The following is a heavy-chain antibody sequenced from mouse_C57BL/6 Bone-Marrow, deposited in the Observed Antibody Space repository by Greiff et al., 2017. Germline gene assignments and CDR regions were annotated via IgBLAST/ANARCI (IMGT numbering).Heavy chain of an antibody. Sequence: EVQLQESGPELVKPGASVKIPCKASGYTFTDYNMDWVKQSHGQSLEWIGDINPNNGGTIYNQKFKGKATLTVDKSSSTAYMELRSLTSEDTAVYYCARWYYGSSYAMDYWGQGTAVTVSS. CDR3: ARWYYGSSYAMDY. CDR1: GYTFTDYN. CDR2: INPNNGGT. V-gene: IGHV1-18*01. D-gene: IGHD1-1*01. J-gene: IGHJ4*01.